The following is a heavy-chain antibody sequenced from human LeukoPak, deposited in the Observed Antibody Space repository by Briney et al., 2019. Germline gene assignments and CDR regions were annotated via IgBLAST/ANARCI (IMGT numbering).Heavy chain of an antibody. J-gene: IGHJ4*02. CDR1: EYIFTTDY. Sequence: ASVKVSCKASEYIFTTDYIHWVRQAPGQGLEWMGWINTNTGNPTYAQGFTGRFVFSLDTSVSTSYLQISSLKAEDTAVYYCARGPSSAIDYWGQGTLVTVSS. D-gene: IGHD6-19*01. V-gene: IGHV7-4-1*02. CDR3: ARGPSSAIDY. CDR2: INTNTGNP.